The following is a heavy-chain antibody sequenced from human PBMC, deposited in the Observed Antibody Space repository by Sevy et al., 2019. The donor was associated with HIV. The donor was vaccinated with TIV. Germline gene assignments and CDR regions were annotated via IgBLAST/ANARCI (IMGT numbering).Heavy chain of an antibody. J-gene: IGHJ3*02. CDR1: GFTFSSYS. D-gene: IGHD5-12*01. Sequence: GGSLRLSCAASGFTFSSYSMNWVRLAPGKGLEWVSSISSSSSYIDYADSVKGRFTISRDNAKNSLYLQMNSLRAEDTAVYYYASSYSGYDYAFDIWGQGTMVTVSS. CDR3: ASSYSGYDYAFDI. CDR2: ISSSSSYI. V-gene: IGHV3-21*01.